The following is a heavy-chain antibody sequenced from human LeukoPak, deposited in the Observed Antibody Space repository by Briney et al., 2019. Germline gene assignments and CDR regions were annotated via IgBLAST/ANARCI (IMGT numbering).Heavy chain of an antibody. V-gene: IGHV3-23*01. D-gene: IGHD3-10*01. Sequence: GGSLRLSCAASGFTFSSYAMSWVRQAPGKGLECVSAISGSGGSTYYADSVKGRFTISRDNSKNTLYLQMNSLRAEDTAVYYCAKNGARLWFGESLYFDYWGQGTLVTVSS. CDR2: ISGSGGST. J-gene: IGHJ4*02. CDR1: GFTFSSYA. CDR3: AKNGARLWFGESLYFDY.